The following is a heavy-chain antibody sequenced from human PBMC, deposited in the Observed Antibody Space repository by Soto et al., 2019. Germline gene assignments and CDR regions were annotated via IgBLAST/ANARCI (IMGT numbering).Heavy chain of an antibody. CDR2: TTYDGRQT. J-gene: IGHJ3*02. CDR1: KFSFSNYG. V-gene: IGHV3-30*18. CDR3: AKDWREGYDTETYDI. D-gene: IGHD5-12*01. Sequence: QLHLVESGGGVVQPGKSLRLSCAASKFSFSNYGMHWVRQAPGKGLEWVAVTTYDGRQTYYADSVKGRFTISRDNSKNMLDLQMNSLRIDDTAVYYCAKDWREGYDTETYDIWRQGTEVTVSS.